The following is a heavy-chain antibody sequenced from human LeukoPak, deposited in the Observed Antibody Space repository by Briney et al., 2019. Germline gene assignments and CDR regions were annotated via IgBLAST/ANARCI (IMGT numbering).Heavy chain of an antibody. V-gene: IGHV5-51*01. D-gene: IGHD6-19*01. CDR1: GYRFSSYW. CDR2: IQPGDSDT. Sequence: GESLKISCKGSGYRFSSYWIGWVRQMPGQGLEWMGIIQPGDSDTRYSPSFQGQVTNSVDKSISTAYLQWSSLKASDTAMYYCARHVKEWLADYWGQGTLVTVSS. J-gene: IGHJ4*02. CDR3: ARHVKEWLADY.